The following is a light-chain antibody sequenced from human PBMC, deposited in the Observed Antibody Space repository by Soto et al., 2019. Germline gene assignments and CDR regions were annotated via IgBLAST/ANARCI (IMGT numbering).Light chain of an antibody. Sequence: EIVLTQSPGTLSLSPGEGATLSCRASQSVSSSYLAWYQQKPDQAPRLLIYGASSRATGIPDRFSGSGSETDFTLTISRLEPEDFAVYYCQQYDSSPLTFGGGTKVEIK. CDR2: GAS. CDR3: QQYDSSPLT. V-gene: IGKV3-20*01. CDR1: QSVSSSY. J-gene: IGKJ4*01.